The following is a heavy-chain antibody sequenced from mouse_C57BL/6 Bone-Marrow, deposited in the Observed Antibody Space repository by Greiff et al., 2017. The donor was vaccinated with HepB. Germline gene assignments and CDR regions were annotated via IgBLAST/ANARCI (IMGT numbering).Heavy chain of an antibody. V-gene: IGHV1-50*01. D-gene: IGHD1-1*01. J-gene: IGHJ2*01. Sequence: QVQPQQPGAELVKPGASVKLSCKASGYTFTSYWMQWVKQRPGQGLEWIGEIDPSDSYTNYNQKFKGKATLTVDTSSSTAYMQLSSLTSEDSAVYYCARIFITTVVAKGFDYWGQGTTLTVSS. CDR3: ARIFITTVVAKGFDY. CDR1: GYTFTSYW. CDR2: IDPSDSYT.